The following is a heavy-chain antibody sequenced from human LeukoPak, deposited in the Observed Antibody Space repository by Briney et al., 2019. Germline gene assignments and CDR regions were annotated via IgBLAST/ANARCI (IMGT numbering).Heavy chain of an antibody. V-gene: IGHV1-18*01. Sequence: WASVKVSCKASGYTFTSYGISWVRQAPGQGLEWMGWISAYNGNTNYAQKLQGRVTMTTDTSTSTAYMELRSLRSDDTAVYYCARDQQRLATRWFDPWGQGTLVTVSS. J-gene: IGHJ5*02. CDR2: ISAYNGNT. CDR1: GYTFTSYG. CDR3: ARDQQRLATRWFDP. D-gene: IGHD6-25*01.